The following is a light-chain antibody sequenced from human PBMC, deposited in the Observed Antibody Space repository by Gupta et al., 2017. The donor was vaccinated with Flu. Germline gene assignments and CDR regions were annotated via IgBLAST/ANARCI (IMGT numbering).Light chain of an antibody. J-gene: IGKJ1*01. V-gene: IGKV3-15*01. Sequence: SAVPTSRGKKGIKSNLGWCQQQQGEAPRDIIYDASTRSSDIPARFVGSGSWTDFTTAISSLQSEDDALYYCQQYNNWPPWTFGQGTKVEVK. CDR1: KGIKSN. CDR2: DAS. CDR3: QQYNNWPPWT.